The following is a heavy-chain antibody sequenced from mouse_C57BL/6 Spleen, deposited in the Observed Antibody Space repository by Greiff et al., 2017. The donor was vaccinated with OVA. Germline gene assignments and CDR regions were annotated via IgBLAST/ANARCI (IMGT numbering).Heavy chain of an antibody. CDR1: GFSLTSYG. CDR2: IWSGGST. Sequence: QVQLQQSGPGLVQPSQSLSITCTVSGFSLTSYGVHWVRQSPGKGLEWLGVIWSGGSTAYNAAFISRLSISKDNSKSQVVFKMNSLQADDTAIYYWARKARNPYYAMDYWGQGTSVTVSS. V-gene: IGHV2-2*01. J-gene: IGHJ4*01. CDR3: ARKARNPYYAMDY.